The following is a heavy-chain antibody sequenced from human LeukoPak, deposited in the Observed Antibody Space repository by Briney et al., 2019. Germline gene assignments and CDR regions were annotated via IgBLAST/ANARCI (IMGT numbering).Heavy chain of an antibody. V-gene: IGHV3-11*05. J-gene: IGHJ5*02. CDR2: ISSSSSYT. CDR3: ARDNDCSGGSCGGWFDP. CDR1: GFTFSDYY. D-gene: IGHD2-15*01. Sequence: GGSLRLSCAASGFTFSDYYMSWLRQAPGKGLEWVSYISSSSSYTNYADSVKGRFTISRDNAKNSLYLQMNSLRAEDTAVYYCARDNDCSGGSCGGWFDPWGQGTLVTVSS.